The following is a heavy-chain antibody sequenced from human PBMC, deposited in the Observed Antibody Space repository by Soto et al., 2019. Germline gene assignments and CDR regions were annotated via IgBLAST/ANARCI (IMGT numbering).Heavy chain of an antibody. J-gene: IGHJ6*02. V-gene: IGHV1-69*01. Sequence: QVQLVQSGAEVKKPGSSVKVSCKASGGTFSRYSISWVRQAPGQGLEWMGGLIPIFGTANYAQKFQGRVTITADESTSTAYMELSSVRSEDTAVYYCARDGDCSSTSCYIGALDYYYGMDVWGQGTTVTFSS. D-gene: IGHD2-2*02. CDR2: LIPIFGTA. CDR3: ARDGDCSSTSCYIGALDYYYGMDV. CDR1: GGTFSRYS.